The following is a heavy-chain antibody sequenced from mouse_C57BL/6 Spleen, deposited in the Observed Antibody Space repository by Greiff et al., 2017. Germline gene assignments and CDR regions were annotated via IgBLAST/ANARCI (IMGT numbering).Heavy chain of an antibody. J-gene: IGHJ4*01. D-gene: IGHD1-1*01. V-gene: IGHV1-26*01. CDR1: GYTFTDYY. CDR2: INPNNGGT. Sequence: VQLQQSGPELVKPGASVKISCKASGYTFTDYYMNWVKQSHGKSLEWIGDINPNNGGTSYNQKFKGKATLTVDKSSSTAYMELRSLTSEDSAVYYCARGYYGSTMDYWGQGTSVTVSS. CDR3: ARGYYGSTMDY.